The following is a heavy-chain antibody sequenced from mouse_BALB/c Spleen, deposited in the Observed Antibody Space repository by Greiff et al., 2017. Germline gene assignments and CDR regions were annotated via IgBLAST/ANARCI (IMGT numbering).Heavy chain of an antibody. CDR2: IHPSDSET. Sequence: VQLQQSGTVLARPGASVKMSCKASGYSFTSYWMHWVKQRPGQGLEWIGMIHPSDSETRLNQKFKDKATLTVDKSSSTAYMQLSSPTSEDSAVYYCARYDYDRDPFAYWGQGTLVTVSA. CDR3: ARYDYDRDPFAY. D-gene: IGHD2-4*01. CDR1: GYSFTSYW. J-gene: IGHJ3*01. V-gene: IGHV1-74*01.